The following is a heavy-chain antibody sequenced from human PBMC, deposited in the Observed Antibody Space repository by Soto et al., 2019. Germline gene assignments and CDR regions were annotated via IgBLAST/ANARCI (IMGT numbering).Heavy chain of an antibody. CDR3: ARAPEWCGLKGLGMDV. J-gene: IGHJ6*02. CDR1: GASISSGGYY. D-gene: IGHD2-8*01. V-gene: IGHV4-31*03. Sequence: PSEALSLTCTVSGASISSGGYYWSWIRQHPGKGLEWIGYIYYSGSTYYNPSLKSRVTISVDTSKNQFSLKLSSVTAADTAVYYCARAPEWCGLKGLGMDVWGQGTTVHVSS. CDR2: IYYSGST.